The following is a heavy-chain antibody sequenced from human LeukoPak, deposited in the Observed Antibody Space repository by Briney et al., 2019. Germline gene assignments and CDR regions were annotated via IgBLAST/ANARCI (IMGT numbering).Heavy chain of an antibody. J-gene: IGHJ4*02. CDR3: ARARSCGGGSCYAEY. Sequence: GESLNISCKGSGYSFTTYWIGWVRQMPGKGLEWMGIIYPGDSDTRYSPSFQGQVTISVDKSISTAYLQWSSLKASDTAMYYCARARSCGGGSCYAEYWGQGTLVTVSS. CDR2: IYPGDSDT. D-gene: IGHD2-15*01. V-gene: IGHV5-51*01. CDR1: GYSFTTYW.